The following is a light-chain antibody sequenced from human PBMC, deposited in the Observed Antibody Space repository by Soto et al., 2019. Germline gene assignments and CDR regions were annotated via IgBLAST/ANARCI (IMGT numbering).Light chain of an antibody. V-gene: IGKV3-20*01. J-gene: IGKJ5*01. CDR2: GAS. CDR1: QSVSSSY. CDR3: QQYGRSPQIT. Sequence: EIVLTQSPGTLSLSPGERATLSCRASQSVSSSYLAWYQQKPGQAPRLLISGASTRATGIPDRFSGSGSGTDFTLTISRLEPEDFAVYYCQQYGRSPQITFGQGTRLEIK.